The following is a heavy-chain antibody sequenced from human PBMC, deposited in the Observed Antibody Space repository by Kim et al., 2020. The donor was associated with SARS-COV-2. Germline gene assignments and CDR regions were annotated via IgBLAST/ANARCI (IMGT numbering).Heavy chain of an antibody. D-gene: IGHD3-10*01. CDR1: GGSISSSSYY. CDR2: IYYSGST. Sequence: SETLSLTCTVSGGSISSSSYYWGWIRQPPGKGLEWIGSIYYSGSTYYNPSLKSRVTISVDTSKNQFSLKLSSVTAADTAVYYCARDSGVLWFGELLDYWGQGTLVTVSS. J-gene: IGHJ4*02. V-gene: IGHV4-39*07. CDR3: ARDSGVLWFGELLDY.